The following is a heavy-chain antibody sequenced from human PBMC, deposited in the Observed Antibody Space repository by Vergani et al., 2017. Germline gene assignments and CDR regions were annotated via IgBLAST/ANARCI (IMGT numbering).Heavy chain of an antibody. D-gene: IGHD5-12*01. V-gene: IGHV1-2*02. Sequence: QVQLVQSGAEVKKPGASVKVSCKASGYTFTGYYMHWVRQAPGQGLEWMGWINPNSGGTNYAQKFQGRVTMTRDTSISTAYMELSRLRADDTAVYYCARDGRGYSGYCGWFDPWGQGTLVTVSS. CDR1: GYTFTGYY. J-gene: IGHJ5*02. CDR2: INPNSGGT. CDR3: ARDGRGYSGYCGWFDP.